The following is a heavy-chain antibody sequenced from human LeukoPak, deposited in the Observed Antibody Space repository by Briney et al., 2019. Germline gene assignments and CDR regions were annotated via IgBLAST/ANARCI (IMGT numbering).Heavy chain of an antibody. CDR3: ARSLFPIVVGPAATIPFDP. CDR2: IYPGDSDT. Sequence: GVSLQISCKGSGYSFTSYWIGWVRPMPGKGLEWMGIIYPGDSDTRYSPSFQGQVTISADKSISTPYLQWSSLKASDTAMYYCARSLFPIVVGPAATIPFDPWGQGTLVTVSS. V-gene: IGHV5-51*01. J-gene: IGHJ5*02. CDR1: GYSFTSYW. D-gene: IGHD2-2*01.